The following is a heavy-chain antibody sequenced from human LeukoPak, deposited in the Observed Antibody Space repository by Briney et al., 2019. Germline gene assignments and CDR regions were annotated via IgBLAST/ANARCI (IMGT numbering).Heavy chain of an antibody. Sequence: GGSLRLSCVASGFTFSNYGMRWVRQAPGKGGEWVAIIWFDGSNIYYADCVKGRFTLSRHNSKNTLFLQMNSLRAEDTAVYYCARDSFAGYDSSGYSSYDYWGQGTLVTVSS. J-gene: IGHJ4*02. D-gene: IGHD3-22*01. CDR1: GFTFSNYG. V-gene: IGHV3-33*01. CDR3: ARDSFAGYDSSGYSSYDY. CDR2: IWFDGSNI.